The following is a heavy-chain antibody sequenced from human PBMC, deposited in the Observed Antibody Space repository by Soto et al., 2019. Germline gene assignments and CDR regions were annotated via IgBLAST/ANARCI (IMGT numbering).Heavy chain of an antibody. Sequence: PGESLKISCKSSGYSFSSCWIAWVRLMPGKGLEWMGSIYPDDSDTKYSPSFQGQVTISADKSISAAYLQWSSLKASDTAIYYCARNSLTGYYNYYYSMDVWGQGTTVTVSS. CDR3: ARNSLTGYYNYYYSMDV. V-gene: IGHV5-51*01. CDR1: GYSFSSCW. D-gene: IGHD3-9*01. CDR2: IYPDDSDT. J-gene: IGHJ6*02.